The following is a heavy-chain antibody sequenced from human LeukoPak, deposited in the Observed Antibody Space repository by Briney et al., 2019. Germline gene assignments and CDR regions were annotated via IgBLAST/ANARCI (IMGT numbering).Heavy chain of an antibody. CDR2: ISSSSIYI. CDR1: GFTFSSYS. D-gene: IGHD1-7*01. V-gene: IGHV3-21*01. Sequence: PGGSLRLSCAASGFTFSSYSMNWVRQAPGKGLEWVSSISSSSIYIYYADSVKGRFTISRDNAKNSLYLQMNSLRAEDTAVYYCARGGITGTTWDYWGQGTLVTVSS. CDR3: ARGGITGTTWDY. J-gene: IGHJ4*02.